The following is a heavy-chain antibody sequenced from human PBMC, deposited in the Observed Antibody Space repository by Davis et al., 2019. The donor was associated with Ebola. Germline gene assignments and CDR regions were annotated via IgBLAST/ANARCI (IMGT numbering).Heavy chain of an antibody. J-gene: IGHJ1*01. Sequence: WGSLTLSCAASRLTVRSKYTSWIRQAPGKGLGWVSIIYSGGGTVYADSVKGRFTISRDNSKNTMHLQMNRLRGEDTAVYFCARSPGSALDFQQWGQGTLVTVSS. V-gene: IGHV3-53*01. CDR1: RLTVRSKY. CDR2: IYSGGGT. D-gene: IGHD3-10*01. CDR3: ARSPGSALDFQQ.